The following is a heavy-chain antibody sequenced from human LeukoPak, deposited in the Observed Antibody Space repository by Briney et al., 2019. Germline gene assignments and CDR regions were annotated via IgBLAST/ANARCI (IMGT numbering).Heavy chain of an antibody. Sequence: SETLSLTCTVSGGSISRGDYYWTWIRQPPGRGLEWIGYIYHGGNTYYNPSLKSRLSISLDTSRNQFSLRLSSVSAADTAVYYCARKDGSSYYFDNWGPGTLVTVSS. CDR1: GGSISRGDYY. D-gene: IGHD2-15*01. CDR3: ARKDGSSYYFDN. J-gene: IGHJ4*02. CDR2: IYHGGNT. V-gene: IGHV4-30-4*01.